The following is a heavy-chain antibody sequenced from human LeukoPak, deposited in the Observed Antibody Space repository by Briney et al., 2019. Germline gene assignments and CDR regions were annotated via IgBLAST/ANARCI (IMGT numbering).Heavy chain of an antibody. D-gene: IGHD3-10*01. CDR2: IHPRRGDT. CDR3: ARDGDYGTGSYYRGCIDS. Sequence: GASVKVSCKTSGYSFTAFYIHWVRQAPGQRRECMGWIHPRRGDTNYAQKFQGRVTMTRDTYISTAYFDLSSLRADDTAVYYCARDGDYGTGSYYRGCIDSWGQGTPVTVSP. CDR1: GYSFTAFY. J-gene: IGHJ4*02. V-gene: IGHV1-2*02.